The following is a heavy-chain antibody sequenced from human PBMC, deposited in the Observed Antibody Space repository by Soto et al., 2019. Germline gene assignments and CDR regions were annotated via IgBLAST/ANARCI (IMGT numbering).Heavy chain of an antibody. CDR3: ATGGHFYGD. V-gene: IGHV3-15*01. CDR1: GFTFSNAW. CDR2: IKRKTDGGTT. Sequence: EVQLVESGGGLVKPGGSLRLSCAASGFTFSNAWMSWVRQAPGKGLEWVGRIKRKTDGGTTDYAAPVKGRFTISRDDSDNTVYLQMTSLKIEDTAVYYWATGGHFYGDWGQGTLVTVSS. D-gene: IGHD3-10*01. J-gene: IGHJ4*02.